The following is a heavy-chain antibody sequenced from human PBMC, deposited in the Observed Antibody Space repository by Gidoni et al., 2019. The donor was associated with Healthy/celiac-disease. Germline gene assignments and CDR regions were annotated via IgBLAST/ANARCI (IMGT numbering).Heavy chain of an antibody. CDR1: GFTFSSYG. Sequence: QVQLVESGGGVVQPGRSLRLSCAASGFTFSSYGVHWVRQAPGKGLEWVTVIWYDGSNKYYADAVKGRFTISRDNSKNTLYLQMNSLRAEDTAVYYCARALAGKRRHYYYGMDVWGQGTTVTVSS. D-gene: IGHD6-19*01. J-gene: IGHJ6*02. CDR2: IWYDGSNK. V-gene: IGHV3-33*01. CDR3: ARALAGKRRHYYYGMDV.